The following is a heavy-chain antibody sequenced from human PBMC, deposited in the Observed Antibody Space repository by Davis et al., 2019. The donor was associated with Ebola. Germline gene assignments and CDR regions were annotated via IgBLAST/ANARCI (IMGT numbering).Heavy chain of an antibody. CDR2: IKQDGSEK. Sequence: GESLKISCVGSGFTFSRDWMTWLRQAPGKGLEWVANIKQDGSEKYYVDSVKGRFTISRDNAKNSVFLQMNSLRVEDTAIYYCAGDGVAAASDYWGQGTLVTVSS. J-gene: IGHJ4*02. V-gene: IGHV3-7*01. CDR3: AGDGVAAASDY. D-gene: IGHD2-2*01. CDR1: GFTFSRDW.